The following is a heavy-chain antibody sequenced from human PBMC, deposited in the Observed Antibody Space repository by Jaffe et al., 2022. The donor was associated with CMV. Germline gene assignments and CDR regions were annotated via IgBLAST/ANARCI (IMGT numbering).Heavy chain of an antibody. Sequence: EVQLVESGGGLVQPGGSLRLSCAASGFTFSSYAMSWVRQAPGKGLEWVSAISGSGGSTYYADSVKGRFTISRDNSKNTLYLQMNSLRAEDTAVYYCAKDVPHYDSSGYGPGADYWGQGTLVTVSS. V-gene: IGHV3-23*04. J-gene: IGHJ4*02. D-gene: IGHD3-22*01. CDR1: GFTFSSYA. CDR3: AKDVPHYDSSGYGPGADY. CDR2: ISGSGGST.